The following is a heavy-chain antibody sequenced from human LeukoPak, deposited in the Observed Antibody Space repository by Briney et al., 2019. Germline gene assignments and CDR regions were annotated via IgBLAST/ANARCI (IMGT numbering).Heavy chain of an antibody. D-gene: IGHD5-24*01. V-gene: IGHV4-31*03. Sequence: SQTLSLTCTVSGGSISSGGYYWSWIRQHPGKGLEWIGYIYYSGSTYYNPSLKSRVTISVDTSKNQFSLKLSSVTAADTAVYYCVREGDGYNSVWGQGTLVTVSS. CDR1: GGSISSGGYY. CDR3: VREGDGYNSV. J-gene: IGHJ4*02. CDR2: IYYSGST.